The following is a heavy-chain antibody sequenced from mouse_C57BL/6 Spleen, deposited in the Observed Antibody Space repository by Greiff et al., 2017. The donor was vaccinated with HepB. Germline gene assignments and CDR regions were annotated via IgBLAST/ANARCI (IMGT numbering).Heavy chain of an antibody. D-gene: IGHD4-1*01. V-gene: IGHV1-82*01. CDR1: GYAFSSSW. CDR3: ARDWRYAMDY. J-gene: IGHJ4*01. CDR2: IYPGDGDT. Sequence: QVQLQQSGPELVKPGASVKISCKASGYAFSSSWMNWVKQRPGKGLEWIGRIYPGDGDTNYNGKFKGKATLTADKSSSTAYMQLSSLTSEDSAVYFCARDWRYAMDYGGQGTSVTVSA.